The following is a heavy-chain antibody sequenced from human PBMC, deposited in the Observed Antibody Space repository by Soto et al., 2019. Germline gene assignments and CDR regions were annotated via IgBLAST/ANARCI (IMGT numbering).Heavy chain of an antibody. D-gene: IGHD1-7*01. Sequence: EVQLVESGGALVQPGGSLRLSRAVCGFTFGPWWMHWVRQAPGKGLVWVSRMNGDGTITTHADIVKGRFTISRDNAKNTLFLQMNSLRGDDTAVYYCVRVNYHGLDRWGQGTLVAVSS. CDR1: GFTFGPWW. V-gene: IGHV3-74*01. J-gene: IGHJ5*02. CDR3: VRVNYHGLDR. CDR2: MNGDGTIT.